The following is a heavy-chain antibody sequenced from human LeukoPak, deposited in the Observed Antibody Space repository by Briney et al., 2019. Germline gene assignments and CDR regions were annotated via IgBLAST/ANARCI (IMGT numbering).Heavy chain of an antibody. Sequence: PGGSLRLSCAASGFTFDDYAMHWVRQAPGKGLEWVSGISWNSGSIGYADSVKGRFTISRDNAKNSLYLQMNSLRAEDMALYYCAKDTAMVPSPRSPGFDYWGQGTLVTVSS. CDR2: ISWNSGSI. D-gene: IGHD5-18*01. CDR1: GFTFDDYA. V-gene: IGHV3-9*03. J-gene: IGHJ4*02. CDR3: AKDTAMVPSPRSPGFDY.